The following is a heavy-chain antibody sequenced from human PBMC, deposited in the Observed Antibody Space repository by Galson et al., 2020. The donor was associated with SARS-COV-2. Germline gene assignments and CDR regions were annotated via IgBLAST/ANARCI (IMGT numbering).Heavy chain of an antibody. CDR1: GFIFSDYY. CDR2: ISSSSSYK. D-gene: IGHD2-8*02. J-gene: IGHJ6*02. Sequence: GGSLRLSCTASGFIFSDYYMNWVRQAPGKGLEWVSSISSSSSYKYYADSVKGRLTVSRDNAKRSLFLQLNSLRVEDTAVYYCATDMHSPGGVCRFYGLDVWGQGTTVTVSS. CDR3: ATDMHSPGGVCRFYGLDV. V-gene: IGHV3-21*01.